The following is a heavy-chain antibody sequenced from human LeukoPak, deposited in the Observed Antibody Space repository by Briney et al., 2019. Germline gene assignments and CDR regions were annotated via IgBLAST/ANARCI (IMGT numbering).Heavy chain of an antibody. CDR3: ASAAVAGYNWFDP. CDR2: IKQDGGEK. V-gene: IGHV3-7*01. J-gene: IGHJ5*02. Sequence: GGSLRLSCAASGFTFSNFWMNWVRQAPGKGLDWVANIKQDGGEKYYVDSVQGRFTISRDNAKNSLYLQMNSLRAEDSAVYYCASAAVAGYNWFDPWGQGTLVTVSS. CDR1: GFTFSNFW. D-gene: IGHD6-19*01.